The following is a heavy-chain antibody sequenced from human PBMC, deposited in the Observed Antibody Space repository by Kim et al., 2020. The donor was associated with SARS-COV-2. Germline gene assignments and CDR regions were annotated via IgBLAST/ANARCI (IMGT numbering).Heavy chain of an antibody. Sequence: GGSLRLSCAASGFTFSNYAMHWVRQAPGKGLEWVTVISYDGSNKNYADSVKGRFTISRDNSKNTLYVQVNSLRAEDTAVYYCAKDPGDFRSGVLTGGLDV. J-gene: IGHJ6*01. CDR3: AKDPGDFRSGVLTGGLDV. D-gene: IGHD3-3*01. CDR1: GFTFSNYA. V-gene: IGHV3-30*04. CDR2: ISYDGSNK.